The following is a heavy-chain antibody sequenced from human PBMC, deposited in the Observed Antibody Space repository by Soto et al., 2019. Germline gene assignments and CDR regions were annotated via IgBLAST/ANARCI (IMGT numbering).Heavy chain of an antibody. V-gene: IGHV5-51*01. CDR3: ARGLTAISHPYHFDL. CDR2: IYPGDSDT. Sequence: XDSLKVSWQCSGYTFTGYWIGLVRQMSGEGLEWMGIIYPGDSDTRYSPSFRGQVTISADKSLNTAYLQWSSLKASDTALYYCARGLTAISHPYHFDLWGQGTLVTVSS. J-gene: IGHJ4*02. D-gene: IGHD2-2*02. CDR1: GYTFTGYW.